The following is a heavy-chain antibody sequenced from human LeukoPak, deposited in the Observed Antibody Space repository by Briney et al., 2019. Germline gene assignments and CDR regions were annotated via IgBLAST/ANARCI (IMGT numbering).Heavy chain of an antibody. CDR1: GYTFTSYY. J-gene: IGHJ4*02. Sequence: ASVKVSCKASGYTFTSYYMHWVRQASGQGLEWMGIINPSGGSTSYAQKFQGRVTMTRDTSTSTVYMELSSLRSEDTAVYYCARDGSHLRDLDYWGQGTLVTVSS. V-gene: IGHV1-46*01. D-gene: IGHD4-17*01. CDR3: ARDGSHLRDLDY. CDR2: INPSGGST.